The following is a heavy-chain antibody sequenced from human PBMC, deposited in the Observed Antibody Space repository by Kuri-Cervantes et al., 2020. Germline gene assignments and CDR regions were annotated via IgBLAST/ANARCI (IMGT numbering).Heavy chain of an antibody. D-gene: IGHD5-18*01. V-gene: IGHV5-51*01. CDR2: IYPDDSNI. CDR1: GYSFTSHW. J-gene: IGHJ6*03. Sequence: GESLKISCKGSGYSFTSHWIGWVRQTPGKGLEWMGIIYPDDSNIRYSPSFQGQVTMSADKSISTAYLQWSSLKASDTAMYYCARGSVQLWLFGYYYMDVWGKGTTVTVSS. CDR3: ARGSVQLWLFGYYYMDV.